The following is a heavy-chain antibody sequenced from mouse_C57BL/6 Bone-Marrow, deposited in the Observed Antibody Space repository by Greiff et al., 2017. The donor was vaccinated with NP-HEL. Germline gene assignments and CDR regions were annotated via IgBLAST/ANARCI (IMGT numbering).Heavy chain of an antibody. Sequence: QVQLQQPGAELVKPGASVKVSCKASGYTFTSYWMHWVKQRPGQGLEWIGRIHPSDSDTNYNQKFKGKATLTVDKSSSTAYMPLSSLTSEDSAVYYCAIADYDYDGDWYFDVWGTGTTVTVSS. D-gene: IGHD2-4*01. J-gene: IGHJ1*03. CDR1: GYTFTSYW. CDR3: AIADYDYDGDWYFDV. V-gene: IGHV1-74*01. CDR2: IHPSDSDT.